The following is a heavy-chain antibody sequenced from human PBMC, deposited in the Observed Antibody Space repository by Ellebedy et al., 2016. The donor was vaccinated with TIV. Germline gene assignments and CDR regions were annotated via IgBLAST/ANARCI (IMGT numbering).Heavy chain of an antibody. D-gene: IGHD3-10*01. CDR2: IDPSGSYT. CDR3: ARGLTMVRGVGEDDY. V-gene: IGHV5-10-1*01. J-gene: IGHJ4*02. Sequence: GESLKISCEGSGDSLSSYWIGWVRQMPGKGLEWMGKIDPSGSYTSYSPSFQGHVTISADKSISTAYLQWSSLKASDTAVYYCARGLTMVRGVGEDDYWGQGTLVTVSS. CDR1: GDSLSSYW.